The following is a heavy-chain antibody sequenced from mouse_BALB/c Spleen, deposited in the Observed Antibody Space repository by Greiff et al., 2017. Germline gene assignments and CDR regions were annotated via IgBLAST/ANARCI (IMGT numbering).Heavy chain of an antibody. Sequence: EVKLMESGGGLVKPGGSLKLSCAASGFTFSDYYMYWVRQTPEKRLEWVATISDGGSYTYYPDSVKGRFTISRDNAKNNLYLQMSSLKSEDTAMYYCARREIGLRRLYYYAMDYWGQGTSVTVSS. CDR2: ISDGGSYT. CDR1: GFTFSDYY. V-gene: IGHV5-4*02. J-gene: IGHJ4*01. D-gene: IGHD2-2*01. CDR3: ARREIGLRRLYYYAMDY.